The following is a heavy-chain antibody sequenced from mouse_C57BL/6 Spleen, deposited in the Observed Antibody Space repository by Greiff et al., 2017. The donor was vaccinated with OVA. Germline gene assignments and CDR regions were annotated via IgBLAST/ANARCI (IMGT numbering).Heavy chain of an antibody. D-gene: IGHD2-5*01. J-gene: IGHJ2*01. CDR2: ILPGSGNT. V-gene: IGHV1-9*01. Sequence: QVQLQQSGAELMKPGASVKLSCKATGYTFTGYWIEWVKQRPGHGLEWIGEILPGSGNTNYNEKFKGKATFTADTSSNTAYMQLSSLTTEDSAIYYCARYYSNLYYFDYWGQGTTLTVSS. CDR3: ARYYSNLYYFDY. CDR1: GYTFTGYW.